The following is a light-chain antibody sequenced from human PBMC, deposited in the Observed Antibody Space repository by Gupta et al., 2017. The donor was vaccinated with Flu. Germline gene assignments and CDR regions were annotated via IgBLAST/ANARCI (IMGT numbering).Light chain of an antibody. J-gene: IGLJ1*01. CDR2: DDS. V-gene: IGLV3-21*02. CDR1: GVGSKT. CDR3: QVWDDKNDHYV. Sequence: GGNGVGSKTVHWYQQKPGQAPVLVVHDDSDRPSGIPERFSGSNSGKTATLTITSVEAGDEADYYCQVWDDKNDHYVVGTGTRVTVL.